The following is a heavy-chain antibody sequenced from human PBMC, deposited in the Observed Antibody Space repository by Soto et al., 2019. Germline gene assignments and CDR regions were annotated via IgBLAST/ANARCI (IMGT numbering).Heavy chain of an antibody. CDR2: ISGYSGDT. V-gene: IGHV1-18*04. CDR1: GYTFTDYG. Sequence: VSVKVSCTASGYTFTDYGFSWVRQAPGQGLEWMGWISGYSGDTDYAQILQGRITLTTDTSTSTAYMELRSLTSDDTAVYYCARVRATRPFDFWGLGTLVTVSS. D-gene: IGHD1-26*01. CDR3: ARVRATRPFDF. J-gene: IGHJ4*02.